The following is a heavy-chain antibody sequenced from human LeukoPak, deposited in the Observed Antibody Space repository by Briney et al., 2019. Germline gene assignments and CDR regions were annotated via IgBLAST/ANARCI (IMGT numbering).Heavy chain of an antibody. Sequence: GGSLRLSCAASGFTFSSYVMSWVRQAPGKGLERVSAISDNSVSTYYADSVKGRFTVSRDNSKNTLYLQMNSLRVEDTAVYFCAKGSSSSRPYYFDYWGQGTLVTVSS. V-gene: IGHV3-23*01. J-gene: IGHJ4*02. D-gene: IGHD6-6*01. CDR3: AKGSSSSRPYYFDY. CDR1: GFTFSSYV. CDR2: ISDNSVST.